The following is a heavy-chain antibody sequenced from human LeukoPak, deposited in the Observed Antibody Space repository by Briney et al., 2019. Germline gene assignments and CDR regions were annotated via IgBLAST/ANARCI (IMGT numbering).Heavy chain of an antibody. Sequence: GASVKVSCKASGYTFTSYYMHWVRQAPGQGLEWMGLINPSGGSTSYAQKFQGRVTMTRDMSTSTVYMELSSLRSEDTAVYYCARVGYCSGGSCYVFDYWGQGTLVTVSS. CDR1: GYTFTSYY. D-gene: IGHD2-15*01. CDR2: INPSGGST. V-gene: IGHV1-46*01. J-gene: IGHJ4*02. CDR3: ARVGYCSGGSCYVFDY.